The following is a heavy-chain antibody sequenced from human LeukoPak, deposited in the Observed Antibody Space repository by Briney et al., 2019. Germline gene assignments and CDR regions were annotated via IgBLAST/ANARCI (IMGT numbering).Heavy chain of an antibody. CDR2: ISGSGGST. D-gene: IGHD6-19*01. Sequence: GGCLRLSCADSGFTFSSYAMSGVRQAPGKGGGWGSAISGSGGSTYYADSVKGRFTISRDNSKNTLYLQMTSLRAEDTAVYYCAKDQVAVADYAFDIWGQGTMVTVSS. CDR1: GFTFSSYA. CDR3: AKDQVAVADYAFDI. J-gene: IGHJ3*02. V-gene: IGHV3-23*01.